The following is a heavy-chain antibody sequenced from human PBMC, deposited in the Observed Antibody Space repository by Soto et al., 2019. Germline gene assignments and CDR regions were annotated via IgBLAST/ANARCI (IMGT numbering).Heavy chain of an antibody. Sequence: PGGSLRLSCAASGFTFSDYYMSWIRQAPGKGLEWVSYISSSGSTIYYADSVKGRFTISRDNAKNSLYLQMNSLRAEDTAVYYCARVTLHGTITTSDYWGQGTLVTVYS. CDR3: ARVTLHGTITTSDY. CDR1: GFTFSDYY. CDR2: ISSSGSTI. D-gene: IGHD5-12*01. J-gene: IGHJ4*02. V-gene: IGHV3-11*01.